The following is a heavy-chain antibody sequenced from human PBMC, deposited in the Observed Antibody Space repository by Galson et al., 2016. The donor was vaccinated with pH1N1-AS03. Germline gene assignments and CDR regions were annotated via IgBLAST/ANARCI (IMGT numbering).Heavy chain of an antibody. J-gene: IGHJ5*01. V-gene: IGHV5-10-1*01. Sequence: QSGAEVKKPGESLRISCKASGYSFTSHWITWVRQMPGKGLEWMGKIDPYDSQTNYSPSFQGHITFSVDTSITTAYLQWSSLKASDTAIYYCASNTYSTRLSFLLGSWGQGSLVTVSS. D-gene: IGHD6-13*01. CDR3: ASNTYSTRLSFLLGS. CDR2: IDPYDSQT. CDR1: GYSFTSHW.